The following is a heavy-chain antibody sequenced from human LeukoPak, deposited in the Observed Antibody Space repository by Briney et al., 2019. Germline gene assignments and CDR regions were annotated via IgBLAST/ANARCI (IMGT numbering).Heavy chain of an antibody. D-gene: IGHD6-19*01. Sequence: PSETLSLTCTVSGGSISSYYWSWIRQPAGKGLEWIGRIYSSGSTNYNPSLKSRVTMPVDPSKNQFSLKLSSVTAADTAVYYCARVSVAGTYDYWGQGTLVTVSS. V-gene: IGHV4-4*07. J-gene: IGHJ4*02. CDR2: IYSSGST. CDR3: ARVSVAGTYDY. CDR1: GGSISSYY.